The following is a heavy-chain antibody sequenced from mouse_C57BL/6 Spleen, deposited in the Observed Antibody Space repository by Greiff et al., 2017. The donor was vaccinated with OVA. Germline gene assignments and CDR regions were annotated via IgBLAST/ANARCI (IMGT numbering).Heavy chain of an antibody. CDR3: ARGGYYGSSYDAMDY. D-gene: IGHD1-1*01. CDR1: GYTFTSYW. V-gene: IGHV1-52*01. CDR2: IDPSDSET. Sequence: QVQLKQPGAELVRPGSSVKLSCKASGYTFTSYWMHWVKQRPIQGLEWIGNIDPSDSETHYNQKFKDKATLTVDKSSSTAYMQLSSLTSEDSAVYYCARGGYYGSSYDAMDYWGQGTSVTVSS. J-gene: IGHJ4*01.